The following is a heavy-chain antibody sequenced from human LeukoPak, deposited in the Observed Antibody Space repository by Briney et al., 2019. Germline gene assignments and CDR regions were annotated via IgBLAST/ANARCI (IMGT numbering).Heavy chain of an antibody. CDR2: IKDGSGNT. Sequence: GGSVKVSCEASGYTFSSYAMHWVRQAPGKRLEWMGCIKDGSGNTKYSEKFQGRVTITRDNSTSTAYMEMNSLRSEDTAVYYCARDPCDNYDILSGYYSPAFDYWGQGTMVTVSS. CDR3: ARDPCDNYDILSGYYSPAFDY. V-gene: IGHV1-3*01. D-gene: IGHD3-9*01. J-gene: IGHJ4*02. CDR1: GYTFSSYA.